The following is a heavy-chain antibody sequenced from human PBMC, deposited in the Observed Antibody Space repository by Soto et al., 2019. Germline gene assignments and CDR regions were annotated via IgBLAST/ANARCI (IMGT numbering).Heavy chain of an antibody. V-gene: IGHV4-34*01. CDR1: GGSFSGYY. CDR2: INHSGST. Sequence: KASETLSLTCAVYGGSFSGYYWSWIRQPPGKGLEWIGEINHSGSTNYNPSLKSRVTISVDTSKNQFSLKLSSVTAADTAVYYCARIPVGLWFGEFYYYYGMDVWGQGTTVTVSS. J-gene: IGHJ6*02. CDR3: ARIPVGLWFGEFYYYYGMDV. D-gene: IGHD3-10*01.